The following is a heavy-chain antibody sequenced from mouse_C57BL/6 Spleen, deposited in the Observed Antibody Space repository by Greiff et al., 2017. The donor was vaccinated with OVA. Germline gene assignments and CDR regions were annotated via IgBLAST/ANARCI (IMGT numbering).Heavy chain of an antibody. CDR2: IWSGGST. Sequence: ESGPGLVQPSQSLSITCTVSGFSLTSYGVHWVRQSPGKGLEWLGVIWSGGSTDYNAAFISRLSISKDNSKSQVFFKMNSLQADDTAIYYCARNAITTVVAYYAMDYWGQGTSVTVSS. D-gene: IGHD1-1*01. CDR3: ARNAITTVVAYYAMDY. J-gene: IGHJ4*01. CDR1: GFSLTSYG. V-gene: IGHV2-2*01.